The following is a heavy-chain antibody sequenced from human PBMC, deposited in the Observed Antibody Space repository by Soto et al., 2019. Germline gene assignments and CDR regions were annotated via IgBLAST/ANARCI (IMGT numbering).Heavy chain of an antibody. CDR3: ARGGGAYYLDG. V-gene: IGHV4-34*01. J-gene: IGHJ6*04. Sequence: QVQLRQWGAGLLKPSETLSLTCAVYSGSFSGYYWSWIRQPPGKGLEWIGEINHSGSTNYNPSLEIRVTISVDTSKTQFSLRLSSVTAADTARYYCARGGGAYYLDGWGKGTTIPVSS. CDR2: INHSGST. D-gene: IGHD3-22*01. CDR1: SGSFSGYY.